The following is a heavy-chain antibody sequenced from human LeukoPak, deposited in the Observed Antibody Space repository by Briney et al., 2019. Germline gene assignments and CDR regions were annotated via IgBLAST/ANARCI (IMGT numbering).Heavy chain of an antibody. Sequence: GGSLRLSCAASGFAFSSSWMSWVRQAPGKGLEWVANIKQDGSETYYVDSLKGRFTVSRDNAKNSVYLQMNNLRAEDTAVYYCARRAPGYCITTSCPDTYYYYYYMDVWGKGTTVTVSS. CDR3: ARRAPGYCITTSCPDTYYYYYYMDV. J-gene: IGHJ6*03. V-gene: IGHV3-7*01. CDR2: IKQDGSET. CDR1: GFAFSSSW. D-gene: IGHD2-2*01.